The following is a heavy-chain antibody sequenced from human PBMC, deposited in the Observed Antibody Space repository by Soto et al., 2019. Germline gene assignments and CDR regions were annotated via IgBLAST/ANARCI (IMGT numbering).Heavy chain of an antibody. J-gene: IGHJ4*01. V-gene: IGHV4-61*01. Sequence: QVQLQESGPGLVKPSETLSLTCTVSGDSVSSGSYYWSWIRQPPGKGLEWIGNIYYSGSTNYNPALQRRVTISLDTSRIPFSLKLNSVTAADTAVYYCARVCVTRYDCWGHGTLVTVSS. D-gene: IGHD2-21*02. CDR2: IYYSGST. CDR3: ARVCVTRYDC. CDR1: GDSVSSGSYY.